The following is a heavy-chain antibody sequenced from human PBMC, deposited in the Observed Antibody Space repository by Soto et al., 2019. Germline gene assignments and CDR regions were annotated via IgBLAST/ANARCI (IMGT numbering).Heavy chain of an antibody. CDR2: IYPGDSDT. Sequence: GASQKISCKGSRYSFTSYWIGWVRQMPGKDLAWMGIIYPGDSDTRYSPAFQGQVTISAATSISTAYLQWRRLKASDTAMYYCARSPSSWLLRYYDYWGQRNLVAVSS. V-gene: IGHV5-51*01. D-gene: IGHD3-22*01. J-gene: IGHJ4*02. CDR3: ARSPSSWLLRYYDY. CDR1: RYSFTSYW.